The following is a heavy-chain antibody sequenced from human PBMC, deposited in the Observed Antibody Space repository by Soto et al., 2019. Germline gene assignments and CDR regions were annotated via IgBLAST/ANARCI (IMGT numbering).Heavy chain of an antibody. J-gene: IGHJ5*02. D-gene: IGHD1-26*01. CDR2: ISGSGGST. CDR1: GFTFSSYA. CDR3: AKDNRVYEWELRSGWFDP. V-gene: IGHV3-23*01. Sequence: EGSLRLSCAASGFTFSSYAMSWVRQAPGKGLEWVSAISGSGGSTYYADSVKGRFTISRDNSKNTLYLQMNSLRAEDTAVYYCAKDNRVYEWELRSGWFDPWGQGTLVTVSS.